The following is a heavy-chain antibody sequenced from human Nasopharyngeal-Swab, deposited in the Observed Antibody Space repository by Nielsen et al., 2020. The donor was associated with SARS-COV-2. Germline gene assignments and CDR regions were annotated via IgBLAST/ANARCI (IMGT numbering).Heavy chain of an antibody. CDR3: ARVSWDGYYYYYSLDV. CDR2: IYYSGST. J-gene: IGHJ6*02. D-gene: IGHD5-24*01. Sequence: GSLRLSCTVSGGSVSSGSYYWSWIRQPPGKGLEWIGYIYYSGSTNYNPSVKSRVTISVDTSKNQFSLKLSSVTAADTAVYYCARVSWDGYYYYYSLDVWGQGTTVTVSS. CDR1: GGSVSSGSYY. V-gene: IGHV4-61*01.